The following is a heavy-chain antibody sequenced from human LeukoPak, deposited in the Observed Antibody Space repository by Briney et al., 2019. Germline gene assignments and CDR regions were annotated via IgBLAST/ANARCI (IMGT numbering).Heavy chain of an antibody. CDR2: INSDGSTT. J-gene: IGHJ4*02. CDR3: ATRDYTSSKY. CDR1: GFALSSYW. Sequence: GGSLRLSCAASGFALSSYWMHWVRQAPGKGLVWVSDINSDGSTTRYAASVKGRFTISRDNAKNTLYLQMNSLRAEDTAVYYCATRDYTSSKYWGQGTLVTVSS. D-gene: IGHD2-2*02. V-gene: IGHV3-74*01.